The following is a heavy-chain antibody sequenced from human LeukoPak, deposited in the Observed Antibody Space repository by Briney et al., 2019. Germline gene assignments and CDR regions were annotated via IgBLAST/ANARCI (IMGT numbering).Heavy chain of an antibody. D-gene: IGHD3-9*01. CDR1: GFTFSDYY. CDR2: ISSSGSTI. J-gene: IGHJ4*02. CDR3: ARERRDWFNFMGTYDY. V-gene: IGHV3-11*01. Sequence: GGSLRLSCAASGFTFSDYYMSWIRQAPGKGLEWVSYISSSGSTIYYADSVKGRFTISRDNAKNSLYLQMNSLRAEDTAVYYCARERRDWFNFMGTYDYWGQGTLVTVSS.